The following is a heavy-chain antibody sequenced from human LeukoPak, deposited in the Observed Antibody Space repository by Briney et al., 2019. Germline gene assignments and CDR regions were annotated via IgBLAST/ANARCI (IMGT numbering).Heavy chain of an antibody. J-gene: IGHJ5*02. D-gene: IGHD5-18*01. V-gene: IGHV4-34*01. Sequence: SETLSLTCAVDGGSFSGYYWSWIRQPPGKGLEWIGEINHSGSTNYNPSLKSRVTISVDTSKNQFSLKLSSVPAADTAVYYCARERYSYGYNWFDPWGQGTLVTVSS. CDR1: GGSFSGYY. CDR2: INHSGST. CDR3: ARERYSYGYNWFDP.